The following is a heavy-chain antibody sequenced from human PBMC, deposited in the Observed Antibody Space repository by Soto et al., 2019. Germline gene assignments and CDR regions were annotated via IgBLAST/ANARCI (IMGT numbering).Heavy chain of an antibody. CDR2: IYPGDSDT. J-gene: IGHJ4*02. D-gene: IGHD1-26*01. CDR1: GYIFTNYW. Sequence: PGESLKISCKGSGYIFTNYWIAWVRQMPGKGLEWIGMIYPGDSDTKISPSFQGQVTISADKSLSTAYLQWNSLKASDTAMYFCALRGGSYAGPPDYWGQGTLVTVSS. CDR3: ALRGGSYAGPPDY. V-gene: IGHV5-51*01.